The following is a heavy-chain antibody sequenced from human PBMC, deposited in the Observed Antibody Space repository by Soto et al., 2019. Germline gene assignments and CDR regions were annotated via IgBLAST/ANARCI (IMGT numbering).Heavy chain of an antibody. CDR1: GFTFSGYG. CDR3: AKGGSSSAGYCDT. Sequence: QVQLVESGGGVVQPGRSLRLSCAASGFTFSGYGMHWVRQAPGKGLEWVAVISFEGSKKYYANSVEGRFTISRDNSKNTLFLQMNRLRAEDTAVYYCAKGGSSSAGYCDTWGQGTLVTVSS. J-gene: IGHJ5*02. V-gene: IGHV3-30*18. D-gene: IGHD6-6*01. CDR2: ISFEGSKK.